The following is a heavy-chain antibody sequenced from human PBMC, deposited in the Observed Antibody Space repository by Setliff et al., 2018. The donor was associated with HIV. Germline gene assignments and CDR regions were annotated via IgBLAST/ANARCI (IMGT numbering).Heavy chain of an antibody. Sequence: SETLSLTCAVYGESFSGYYWSWIRQPPGKGLEWIGEINHSGNTNYNPSLKSRVSISLDTSKNQFSLKLSSVTAADTAVYYCARGRGSYWGQGTLVTVSS. V-gene: IGHV4-34*01. CDR1: GESFSGYY. J-gene: IGHJ4*02. D-gene: IGHD1-26*01. CDR2: INHSGNT. CDR3: ARGRGSY.